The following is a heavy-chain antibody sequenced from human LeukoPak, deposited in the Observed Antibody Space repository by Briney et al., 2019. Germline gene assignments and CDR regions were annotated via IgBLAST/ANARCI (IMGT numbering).Heavy chain of an antibody. CDR3: AHFNGTLTPVAY. Sequence: SGPTLVKPTQTLTLTCSLSGVSLSTSGVGVGWIRQPPGKALEWLALIYWDDDKRYSPSLKSRLTITKDTSKNQVVLTMTNMDPVDTATYYCAHFNGTLTPVAYWGQGTLVTVSS. V-gene: IGHV2-5*02. J-gene: IGHJ4*02. CDR1: GVSLSTSGVG. D-gene: IGHD4-23*01. CDR2: IYWDDDK.